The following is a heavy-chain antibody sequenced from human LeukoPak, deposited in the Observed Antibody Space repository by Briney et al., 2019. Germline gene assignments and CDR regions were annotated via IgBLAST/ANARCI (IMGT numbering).Heavy chain of an antibody. J-gene: IGHJ4*02. V-gene: IGHV1-46*01. CDR2: IYPRDGST. CDR3: ARDQEGFDC. Sequence: ASENVSCKVSGYSFTINYIHWVRPAPGQGLEWMGMIYPRDGSTSYAQRFQDRVTVTRDTSTSTVHMELSGLRSEDAAVYYCARDQEGFDCWGQGTLVTVSS. CDR1: GYSFTINY.